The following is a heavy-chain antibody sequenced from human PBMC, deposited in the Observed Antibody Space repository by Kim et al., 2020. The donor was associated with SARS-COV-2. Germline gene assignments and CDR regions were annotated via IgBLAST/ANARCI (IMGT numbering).Heavy chain of an antibody. Sequence: GGSLRLSCAASGFTFARNGMAWVRQAPGKGLEWISAISPSGDTTSYADSVKGRFTISRYNSKNTLYLQMSSLRADDTAVYYCAKGGGGYYDYWGQGTLLSVSS. CDR3: AKGGGGYYDY. D-gene: IGHD3-10*01. CDR1: GFTFARNG. CDR2: ISPSGDTT. J-gene: IGHJ4*02. V-gene: IGHV3-23*01.